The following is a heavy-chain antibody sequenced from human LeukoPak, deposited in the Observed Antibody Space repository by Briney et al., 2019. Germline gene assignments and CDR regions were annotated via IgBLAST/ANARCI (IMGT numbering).Heavy chain of an antibody. J-gene: IGHJ6*03. CDR2: ISNIGDII. Sequence: GGSLRLSCAASGFTFSNYEMNWVHQAPGKGLEWISHISNIGDIIHYADSVEGRFTISRDNAKNSLYLQMNSLRAEDTAVYYCAKDATAVVGTVYMDVWGKGTTVTISS. CDR3: AKDATAVVGTVYMDV. D-gene: IGHD6-13*01. CDR1: GFTFSNYE. V-gene: IGHV3-48*03.